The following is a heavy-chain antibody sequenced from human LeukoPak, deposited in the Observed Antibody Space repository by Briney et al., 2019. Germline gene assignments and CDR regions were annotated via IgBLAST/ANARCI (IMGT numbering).Heavy chain of an antibody. CDR1: GFTFSSYA. V-gene: IGHV3-23*01. Sequence: GGSLRLSCAASGFTFSSYAMSWVRQAPGKGLEWVSAISGSGGSTYYADSVKGRFTISRDNSKNTLYLQMNSLRAEDTAVYYCAKVSSFGWLQFVPFDYWGQGTLVTVSS. J-gene: IGHJ4*02. CDR3: AKVSSFGWLQFVPFDY. CDR2: ISGSGGST. D-gene: IGHD5-24*01.